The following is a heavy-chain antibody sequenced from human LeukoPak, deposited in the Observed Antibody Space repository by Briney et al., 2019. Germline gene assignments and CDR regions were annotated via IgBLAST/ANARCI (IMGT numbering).Heavy chain of an antibody. CDR2: ISYDGSIK. CDR1: GFTLCILV. CDR3: AREDMTTVTTRWAFDI. J-gene: IGHJ3*02. V-gene: IGHV3-30*04. Sequence: GGSLRHSRAPSGFTLCILVMHGVAHAPGESGEDGVYISYDGSIKYYADSVKGRFTISRDNSKNTLYLQMNSLRAEDTAVYYCAREDMTTVTTRWAFDIWGQGSMVTVSS. D-gene: IGHD4-17*01.